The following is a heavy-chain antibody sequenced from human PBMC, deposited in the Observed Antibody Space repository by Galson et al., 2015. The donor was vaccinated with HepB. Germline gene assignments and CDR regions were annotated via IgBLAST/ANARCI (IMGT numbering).Heavy chain of an antibody. CDR2: ISGSGGST. V-gene: IGHV3-23*01. Sequence: SLRLSCAASGFTFSSYAMSWVRQAPGKGLEWVSAISGSGGSTYYADSVKGRFTISRDNSKNALYLQMNSLRAEDTAVYYCAKEPLDGDYVLLFGLWGQGTLVTVSS. D-gene: IGHD4-17*01. J-gene: IGHJ4*02. CDR1: GFTFSSYA. CDR3: AKEPLDGDYVLLFGL.